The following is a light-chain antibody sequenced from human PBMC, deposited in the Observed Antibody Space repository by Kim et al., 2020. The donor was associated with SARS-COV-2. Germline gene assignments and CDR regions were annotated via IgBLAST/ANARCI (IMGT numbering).Light chain of an antibody. V-gene: IGKV3-15*01. J-gene: IGKJ1*01. Sequence: SVAPGESATLSCRASQSVSSNLAWYQQKPGQAPRLLIYGASTRATGVPARFSASGSWTEFTLTISSLQSEDFAVYYCQQYNNWWTFGQGTKVDIK. CDR2: GAS. CDR1: QSVSSN. CDR3: QQYNNWWT.